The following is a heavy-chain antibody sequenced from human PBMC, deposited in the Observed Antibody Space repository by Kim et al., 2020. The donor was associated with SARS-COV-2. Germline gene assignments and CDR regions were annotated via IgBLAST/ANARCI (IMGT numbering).Heavy chain of an antibody. J-gene: IGHJ4*02. CDR3: ARDLVVPVYSNY. CDR2: ISSSSSYT. CDR1: GFTFSDYY. D-gene: IGHD2-2*01. V-gene: IGHV3-11*06. Sequence: GGSLRLSCAASGFTFSDYYMSWIRQAPGKGLEWVSYISSSSSYTNYADSVKGRFTISRDNAKNSLYLQMNSLRAEDTAVYYCARDLVVPVYSNYWGQGTLVTVSS.